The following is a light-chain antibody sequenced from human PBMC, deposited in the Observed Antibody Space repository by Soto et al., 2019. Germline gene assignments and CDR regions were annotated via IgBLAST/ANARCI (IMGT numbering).Light chain of an antibody. V-gene: IGKV3-15*01. Sequence: EIVMPQSPATLSVSPGEGATLSCRASQSVSCKLAWYQQKPGQAPRLLIYGASTRATGIPARFSGSGSGTEFTLIISSLQSEDSAVYYCQQNNSWLWTFGQGTKVEIK. J-gene: IGKJ1*01. CDR3: QQNNSWLWT. CDR1: QSVSCK. CDR2: GAS.